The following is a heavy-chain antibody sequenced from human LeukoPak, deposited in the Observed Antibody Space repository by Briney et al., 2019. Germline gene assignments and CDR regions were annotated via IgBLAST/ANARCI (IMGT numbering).Heavy chain of an antibody. V-gene: IGHV3-21*01. Sequence: PGGSLRLSCAASGFTFSSYSMNWVRQAPGKGLEWVSSISSSSSYIYYADSVEGRFTISRDNAKNSLYLQMNSLRAEDTAVYYCARGTGDRSGAFDIWGQGTVVTVSS. CDR2: ISSSSSYI. CDR3: ARGTGDRSGAFDI. J-gene: IGHJ3*02. CDR1: GFTFSSYS. D-gene: IGHD7-27*01.